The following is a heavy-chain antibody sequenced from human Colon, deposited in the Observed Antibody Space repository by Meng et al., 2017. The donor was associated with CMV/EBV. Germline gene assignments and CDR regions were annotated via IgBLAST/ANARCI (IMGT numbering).Heavy chain of an antibody. J-gene: IGHJ4*02. CDR3: ARELARGGY. Sequence: GQLGQAGVEVKKPGASVMVSCKTSGYTFTNFVIIWVRPAPGQGLEWMAYISPYNGDTNYAQRFQGRVALTTDTSTSTVYMELGSLTSDDTAMYYCARELARGGYWGQGTLVTVSS. CDR2: ISPYNGDT. V-gene: IGHV1-18*01. CDR1: GYTFTNFV.